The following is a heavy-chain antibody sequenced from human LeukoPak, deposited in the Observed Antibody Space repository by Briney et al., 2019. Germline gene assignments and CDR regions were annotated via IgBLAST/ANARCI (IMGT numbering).Heavy chain of an antibody. V-gene: IGHV3-30*04. J-gene: IGHJ4*02. CDR1: GFTFSTYA. CDR2: VSKDGSID. D-gene: IGHD1/OR15-1a*01. CDR3: ARDAGATTDFDY. Sequence: GRSLRLSCAASGFTFSTYAMHWVRQAPGKGPEWVAVVSKDGSIDSYADSVRGRFTIPRDNSKNTLYLQMDSLRPEDTAVYSCARDAGATTDFDYWGQGTLVTVSS.